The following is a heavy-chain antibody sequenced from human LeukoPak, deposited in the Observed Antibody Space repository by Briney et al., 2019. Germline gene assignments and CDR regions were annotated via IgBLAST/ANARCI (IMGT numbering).Heavy chain of an antibody. Sequence: LRLSCAASGFTVSSNYMSWVRQPPGKGLEWIGYIYYSGSTYYNPSLKSRVTISVDTSKNQFSLKLSSVTAADTAVYYCARRVTYYDFWSGENYFDYWGQGTLVTVSS. V-gene: IGHV4-30-4*08. CDR3: ARRVTYYDFWSGENYFDY. CDR1: GFTVSSNY. J-gene: IGHJ4*02. D-gene: IGHD3-3*01. CDR2: IYYSGST.